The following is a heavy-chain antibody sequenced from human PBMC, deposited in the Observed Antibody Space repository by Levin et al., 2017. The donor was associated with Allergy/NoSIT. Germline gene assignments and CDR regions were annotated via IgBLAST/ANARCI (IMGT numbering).Heavy chain of an antibody. CDR1: GFTFSTYS. Sequence: GESLEISCAASGFTFSTYSMNWVRQAPGKGLEWVSSISSGSDYKYYADSVKGRFTISRDNAKSSLSLQMNSLRADDTAMYYCARDLYGDYAADYWGQGTLVTVSS. CDR2: ISSGSDYK. D-gene: IGHD4-17*01. CDR3: ARDLYGDYAADY. V-gene: IGHV3-21*01. J-gene: IGHJ4*02.